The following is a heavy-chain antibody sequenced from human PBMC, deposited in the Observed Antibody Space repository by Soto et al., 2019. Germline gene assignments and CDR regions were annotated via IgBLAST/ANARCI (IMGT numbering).Heavy chain of an antibody. CDR3: AKYSTSLRGGHFDY. V-gene: IGHV3-23*01. D-gene: IGHD6-13*01. CDR2: VSSSGGST. CDR1: GFTFSSYA. Sequence: EVQLLESGGGLVQPGGSLRLSCAASGFTFSSYAMSWVRQSPGKGLEWVLAVSSSGGSTYYADSVKGRFTISRDNSKNTLYLQMNSLRAEDTAVYYCAKYSTSLRGGHFDYWGQGTLVSVSS. J-gene: IGHJ4*02.